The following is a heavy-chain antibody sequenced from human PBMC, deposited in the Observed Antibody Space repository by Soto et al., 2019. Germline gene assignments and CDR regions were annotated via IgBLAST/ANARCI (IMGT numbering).Heavy chain of an antibody. Sequence: GASVKVSCKASGYTFTGYYMHLVRQAPGQGLEWMXWXNXXXGXTXXXKXXKXWVTMTRDTSISTAYMELSRLRSDDTPVYYCARDSDSGSYFLFHYWGQGTLVTVSS. D-gene: IGHD1-26*01. CDR1: GYTFTGYY. J-gene: IGHJ4*02. CDR2: XNXXXGXT. V-gene: IGHV1-2*04. CDR3: ARDSDSGSYFLFHY.